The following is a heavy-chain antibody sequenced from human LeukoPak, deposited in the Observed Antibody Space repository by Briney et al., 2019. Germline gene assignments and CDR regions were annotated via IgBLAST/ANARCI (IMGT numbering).Heavy chain of an antibody. CDR1: GGSISSYY. D-gene: IGHD5-18*01. CDR3: ARGRRDTAMLIYYYYYYMDV. CDR2: IYYSGST. J-gene: IGHJ6*03. V-gene: IGHV4-59*01. Sequence: SETLSLTCTVSGGSISSYYWSWIRQPTGKGLEWIGYIYYSGSTNYNPSLKSRVTISVDASKNQFSLKLSSVTAADTAVYYCARGRRDTAMLIYYYYYYMDVWGKGTTVTISS.